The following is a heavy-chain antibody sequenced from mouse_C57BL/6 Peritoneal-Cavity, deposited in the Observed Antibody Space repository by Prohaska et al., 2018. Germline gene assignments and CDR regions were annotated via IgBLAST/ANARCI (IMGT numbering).Heavy chain of an antibody. Sequence: EVKLEESGGGLVQPGGSMKLSCAASGFTFSDAWMDWVRQSPEKGLEWVAEIRNKANNHATYYAESVKGRFTISRDDSKSSVYLQMNSLRAEDTGSYYCTRLLLRARAMDYWGQGTSVTVSS. CDR2: IRNKANNHAT. V-gene: IGHV6-6*01. D-gene: IGHD1-1*01. CDR3: TRLLLRARAMDY. CDR1: GFTFSDAW. J-gene: IGHJ4*01.